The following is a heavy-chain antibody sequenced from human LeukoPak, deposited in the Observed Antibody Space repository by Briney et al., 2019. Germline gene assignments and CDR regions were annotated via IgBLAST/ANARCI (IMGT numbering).Heavy chain of an antibody. J-gene: IGHJ4*02. CDR1: GFTFSNYA. CDR3: LREFDY. D-gene: IGHD3-16*01. Sequence: GGSLRLSCAASGFTFSNYAMSWVRQAPGKGLEWVGRIKSKTTGGTEDYAAPVKGRFTISRDDSRATLYLQMNSLKTEDTAVYYCLREFDYWGQGTLVTVSS. CDR2: IKSKTTGGTE. V-gene: IGHV3-15*05.